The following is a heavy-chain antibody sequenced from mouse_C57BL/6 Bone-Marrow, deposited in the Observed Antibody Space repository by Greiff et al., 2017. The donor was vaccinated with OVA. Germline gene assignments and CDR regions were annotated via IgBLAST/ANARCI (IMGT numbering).Heavy chain of an antibody. V-gene: IGHV14-4*01. J-gene: IGHJ2*01. CDR1: GFNIKDDY. D-gene: IGHD1-1*01. CDR3: LYYYGSSSYFDY. CDR2: IDPENGDT. Sequence: VQLKQSGAELVRPGASVKLSCTASGFNIKDDYMHWVKQRPEQGLEWIGWIDPENGDTEYASKFQGKATITADTSSNTAYLQLSSLTSEDTAVYYCLYYYGSSSYFDYWGQGTTLTVSS.